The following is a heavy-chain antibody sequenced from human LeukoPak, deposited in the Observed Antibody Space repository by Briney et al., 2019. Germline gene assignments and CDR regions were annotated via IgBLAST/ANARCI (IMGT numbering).Heavy chain of an antibody. CDR2: IYYSGST. Sequence: PSETLSLTCTVSGGSISSYYWSWIRQPPGKGLEWIGYIYYSGSTNYNPSLKSRVTISVDTSKNQFSLKLSSVTAADTAVYYCARGRTDYYDSSGYYVRHTYWYNWFDPWGQGTLVTVSS. CDR1: GGSISSYY. V-gene: IGHV4-59*01. CDR3: ARGRTDYYDSSGYYVRHTYWYNWFDP. J-gene: IGHJ5*02. D-gene: IGHD3-22*01.